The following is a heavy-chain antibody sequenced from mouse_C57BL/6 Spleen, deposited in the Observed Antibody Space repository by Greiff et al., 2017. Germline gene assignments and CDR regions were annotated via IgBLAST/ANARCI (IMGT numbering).Heavy chain of an antibody. CDR2: IYPGSGNT. V-gene: IGHV1-84*01. J-gene: IGHJ3*01. CDR3: ARSYSKGWFAY. Sequence: QVHVKQSGPELVKPGASVKISCKASGYTFTDYYINWVKQRPGQGLEWIGWIYPGSGNTKYNEKFKGKATLTVDTSSSTAYVQLSSLTSEDSAVYFCARSYSKGWFAYWGQGTLVTVSA. CDR1: GYTFTDYY. D-gene: IGHD2-5*01.